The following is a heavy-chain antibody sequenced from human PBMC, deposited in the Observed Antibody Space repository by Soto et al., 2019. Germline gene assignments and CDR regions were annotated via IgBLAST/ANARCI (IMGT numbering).Heavy chain of an antibody. CDR2: VSHSGST. V-gene: IGHV4-34*01. Sequence: SETLSLTCVVYGEPVSDNSWSWIRQSPEKGLEWIGQVSHSGSTRYSPSLRSRVTISVDTSKNQFSLKLSSVTAADTAVYYCARDWAKGWFDPWGQGTLVTVSS. D-gene: IGHD3-16*01. CDR3: ARDWAKGWFDP. J-gene: IGHJ5*02. CDR1: GEPVSDNS.